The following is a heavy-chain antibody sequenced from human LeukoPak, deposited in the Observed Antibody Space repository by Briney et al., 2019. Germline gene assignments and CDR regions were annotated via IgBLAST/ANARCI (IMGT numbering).Heavy chain of an antibody. Sequence: GGSLRLSCAASGFTFSTYSMNWVRQAPGKGLEWVAFIRYDGSNKYYADSVKGRFTISRDNSKNTLYLQMNSLRAEDTAVYYCAKAIMITFGGVIAWGQGTLVTVSS. CDR1: GFTFSTYS. D-gene: IGHD3-16*02. CDR3: AKAIMITFGGVIA. V-gene: IGHV3-30*02. J-gene: IGHJ4*02. CDR2: IRYDGSNK.